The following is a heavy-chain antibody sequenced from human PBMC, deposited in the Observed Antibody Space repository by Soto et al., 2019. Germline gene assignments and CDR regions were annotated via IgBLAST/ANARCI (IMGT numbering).Heavy chain of an antibody. CDR3: TTDRTAANDYYYYYMAV. Sequence: GGSLRLSCAASGFTFSNAWMSWVRQAPGKGLEWVGRIKSKTDGGTTDYAAPVKGRFTISRDDSKNTLYLQMNSLKTEDTAVYYCTTDRTAANDYYYYYMAVWGKGTTVTVSS. V-gene: IGHV3-15*01. CDR2: IKSKTDGGTT. J-gene: IGHJ6*03. D-gene: IGHD5-18*01. CDR1: GFTFSNAW.